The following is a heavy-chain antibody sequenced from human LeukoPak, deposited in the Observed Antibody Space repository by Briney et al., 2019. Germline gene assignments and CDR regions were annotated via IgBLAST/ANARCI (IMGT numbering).Heavy chain of an antibody. Sequence: GGSLRLSCAASGFTFSSYGMHWVRQAPGKGPEWVTVTSYDGSNKYYADSVKGRFTISRDNSKNTLYLQMNSLRVEDTAVYYCAKDVGRVGASPFDYWGQGTLVTVSS. CDR3: AKDVGRVGASPFDY. CDR1: GFTFSSYG. J-gene: IGHJ4*02. D-gene: IGHD1-26*01. V-gene: IGHV3-30*18. CDR2: TSYDGSNK.